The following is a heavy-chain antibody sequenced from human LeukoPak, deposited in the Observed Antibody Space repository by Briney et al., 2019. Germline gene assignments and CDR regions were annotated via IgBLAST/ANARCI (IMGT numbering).Heavy chain of an antibody. Sequence: ASVKVSCKASGYTFTSYYMHWVRQAPGQGLEWMGIINPSGGSTSYAQKFQGRVTMTRDMSTSTVYMELSSLRSEDTAVYYCARDADTAMVPGHKPFDPWGQGTLVTVSS. CDR2: INPSGGST. CDR1: GYTFTSYY. D-gene: IGHD5-18*01. V-gene: IGHV1-46*01. J-gene: IGHJ5*02. CDR3: ARDADTAMVPGHKPFDP.